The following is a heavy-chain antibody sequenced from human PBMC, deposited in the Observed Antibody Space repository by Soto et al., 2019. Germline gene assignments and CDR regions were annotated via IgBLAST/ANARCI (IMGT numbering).Heavy chain of an antibody. Sequence: SVKVSCKASGGTFSSYAISWVRQAPGQGLEWMGGIIPIFGTANYAQKFQGRVTITADKSTSTAYMELSSLRSEDTAVYYWARLYSSSWSPDFDYWGQGTLVTVSS. D-gene: IGHD6-13*01. CDR1: GGTFSSYA. J-gene: IGHJ4*02. V-gene: IGHV1-69*06. CDR3: ARLYSSSWSPDFDY. CDR2: IIPIFGTA.